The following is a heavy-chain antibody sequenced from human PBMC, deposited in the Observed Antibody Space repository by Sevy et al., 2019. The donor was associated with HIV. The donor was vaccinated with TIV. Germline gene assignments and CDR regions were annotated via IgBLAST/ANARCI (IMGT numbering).Heavy chain of an antibody. CDR3: ARDNRGTQLGPYYFDY. J-gene: IGHJ4*02. Sequence: SETLSLTCAVSGGSISSSNWWSWVRQPPGKGLEWIGEIYHSGSTNYNPSLKSRVTISVDKSKNQFSLKLSSVTAADTAVYYCARDNRGTQLGPYYFDYWGQGTLVTVSS. CDR1: GGSISSSNW. D-gene: IGHD6-6*01. CDR2: IYHSGST. V-gene: IGHV4-4*02.